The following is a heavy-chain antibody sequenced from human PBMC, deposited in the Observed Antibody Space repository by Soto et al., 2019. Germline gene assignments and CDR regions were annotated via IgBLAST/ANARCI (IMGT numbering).Heavy chain of an antibody. CDR1: GYTFTSYY. Sequence: ASVKVACKASGYTFTSYYMHWVRQAPGQGLEWMGWINPNSGGTNYAQKFQGWVTMTRDTSISTAYMELSRLRSDDTAVYYCARDAPVRLVRGVDYYYYGMDVWGQGTTVTVSS. D-gene: IGHD3-10*01. CDR2: INPNSGGT. J-gene: IGHJ6*02. V-gene: IGHV1-2*04. CDR3: ARDAPVRLVRGVDYYYYGMDV.